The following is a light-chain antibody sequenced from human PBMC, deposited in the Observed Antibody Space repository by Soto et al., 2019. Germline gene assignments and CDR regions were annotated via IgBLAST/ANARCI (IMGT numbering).Light chain of an antibody. CDR3: NSYTSSSTYV. CDR2: DVS. Sequence: QSALTQPASVSGPPGQSITISCTGTSSDVGGYNYVSWYQQHPGKAPKLMIYDVSNRPSGVSNRFSGSKSGNTASLTISGLQAEDEADYYCNSYTSSSTYVFGTGTKSPS. J-gene: IGLJ1*01. V-gene: IGLV2-14*01. CDR1: SSDVGGYNY.